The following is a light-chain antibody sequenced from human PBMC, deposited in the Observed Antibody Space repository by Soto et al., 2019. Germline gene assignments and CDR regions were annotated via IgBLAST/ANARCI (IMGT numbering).Light chain of an antibody. CDR2: EAS. J-gene: IGKJ2*01. CDR3: QHYDNLPRYT. Sequence: DIQMTQSPSSLSTSVGERVTITCQASQDISNSLNWYQPKPGKAPNLLIYEASKLQTGVPSRVSGGGSGTHFTFTISNLQPEDIATYYCQHYDNLPRYTFGLGTKLEIK. CDR1: QDISNS. V-gene: IGKV1-33*01.